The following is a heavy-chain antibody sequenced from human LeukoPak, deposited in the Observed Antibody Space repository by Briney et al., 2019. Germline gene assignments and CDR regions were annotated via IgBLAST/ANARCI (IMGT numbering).Heavy chain of an antibody. CDR2: LGDSGGNT. V-gene: IGHV3-23*01. CDR1: TFTSSDNS. J-gene: IGHJ4*02. CDR3: AKGIRSGSGTYYDY. D-gene: IGHD3-10*01. Sequence: PAESLTLSCPAYTFTSSDNSMKWDRPAPGKGREWDSALGDSGGNTYHADSVKGRFTISRDNSKGTLYLQMNSLRADDTAVYYCAKGIRSGSGTYYDYWGQGTLVTVSS.